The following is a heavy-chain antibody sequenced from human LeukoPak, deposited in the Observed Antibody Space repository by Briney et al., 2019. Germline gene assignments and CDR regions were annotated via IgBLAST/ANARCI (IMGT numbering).Heavy chain of an antibody. J-gene: IGHJ3*02. D-gene: IGHD3-16*02. CDR3: ARDRRRDYVWGSYRYTGAFDI. CDR2: IYYSGST. Sequence: SETLSLTCTVSGGSISSYYWSWIRQPPGKGLEWIGYIYYSGSTNYNPSLKSRVTISVDTSKNQFSLKLSSVTAADTAVYYCARDRRRDYVWGSYRYTGAFDIWGRGTMVTVSS. V-gene: IGHV4-59*12. CDR1: GGSISSYY.